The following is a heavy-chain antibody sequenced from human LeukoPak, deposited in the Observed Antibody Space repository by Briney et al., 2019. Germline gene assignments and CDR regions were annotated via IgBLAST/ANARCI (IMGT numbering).Heavy chain of an antibody. Sequence: ASVKVSCKASGYTFTGYYMHWVRQAPGQGLEWMGWINPNSGGTNYAQKFQGRVTMARDTSISTAYMGLSRLRSDDTAVYYCARDSLSGFGELLVVEKWSAPGGQGTLVTVS. V-gene: IGHV1-2*02. J-gene: IGHJ5*02. CDR1: GYTFTGYY. CDR3: ARDSLSGFGELLVVEKWSAP. CDR2: INPNSGGT. D-gene: IGHD3-10*01.